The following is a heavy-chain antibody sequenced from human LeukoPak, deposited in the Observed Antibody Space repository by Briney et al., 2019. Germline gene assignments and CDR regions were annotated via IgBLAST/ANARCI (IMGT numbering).Heavy chain of an antibody. CDR1: GESFSSYY. J-gene: IGHJ4*02. V-gene: IGHV4-34*01. CDR2: INHSGNT. D-gene: IGHD5-24*01. CDR3: ARVDGDGYNIPDY. Sequence: SETLSLTCAVYGESFSSYYWSWIRQPPGKGLEWIGEINHSGNTNYNPSLKSRVTISVDTSKSQFSLKLSSVTAADTAVYYCARVDGDGYNIPDYWGQGTLVTVSS.